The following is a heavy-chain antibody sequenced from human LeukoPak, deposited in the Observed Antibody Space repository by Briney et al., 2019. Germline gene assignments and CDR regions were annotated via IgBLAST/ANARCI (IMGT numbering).Heavy chain of an antibody. CDR1: GGSISSYY. D-gene: IGHD6-19*01. CDR3: ARHSASSGWYSNKRYYYYYMDV. CDR2: IYYSGST. V-gene: IGHV4-59*08. J-gene: IGHJ6*03. Sequence: SETLSLTCTVSGGSISSYYWSWIRQPPGKGLEWIGYIYYSGSTNYNPSLKSRVTISVDTSKNQFSLKLSSVTAADTAVYYCARHSASSGWYSNKRYYYYYMDVWGKGTTVTISS.